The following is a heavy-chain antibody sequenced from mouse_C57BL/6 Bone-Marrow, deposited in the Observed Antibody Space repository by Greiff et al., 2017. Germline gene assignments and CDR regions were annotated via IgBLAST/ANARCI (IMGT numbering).Heavy chain of an antibody. Sequence: VKLMESGPVLVKPGASVKMSCKASGYTFTDYYMNWVKQSHGKSLEWIGVINPYNGGTSYNQKFKGKATLTVDKSSSTAYMELNSLTSEDSAVYYCARERDWYFDVWGTGTTVTVSS. CDR3: ARERDWYFDV. V-gene: IGHV1-19*01. J-gene: IGHJ1*03. CDR1: GYTFTDYY. CDR2: INPYNGGT.